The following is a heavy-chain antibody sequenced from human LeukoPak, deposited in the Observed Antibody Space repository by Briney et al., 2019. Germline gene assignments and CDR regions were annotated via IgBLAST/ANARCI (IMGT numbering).Heavy chain of an antibody. CDR3: ARGRGYCSSTSCYRHNWFDP. V-gene: IGHV4-39*01. Sequence: ASETLSLTCTVSGGSISSSSYYWGWIRQPPGKGLEWIGSIYYSGSTYYNPSLKSRVTISVDTSKNQFSLKLSSVTAADTAVYYCARGRGYCSSTSCYRHNWFDPWGQGTLVTVSS. CDR1: GGSISSSSYY. D-gene: IGHD2-2*01. CDR2: IYYSGST. J-gene: IGHJ5*02.